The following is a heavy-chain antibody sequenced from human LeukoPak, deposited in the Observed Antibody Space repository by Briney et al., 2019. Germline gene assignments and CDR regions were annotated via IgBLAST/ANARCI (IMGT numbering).Heavy chain of an antibody. D-gene: IGHD3-16*01. CDR3: ARGVSD. J-gene: IGHJ4*02. CDR2: ISGNGINT. V-gene: IGHV3-23*01. CDR1: GFTFNTYA. Sequence: GGSLRLSYATSGFTFNTYAMNWVRQAPGKGLEWVSIISGNGINTYYAESVKGRFTISRDDSKNTLYLQMNSLRADDTAIYYCARGVSDWGQGTLVTVAS.